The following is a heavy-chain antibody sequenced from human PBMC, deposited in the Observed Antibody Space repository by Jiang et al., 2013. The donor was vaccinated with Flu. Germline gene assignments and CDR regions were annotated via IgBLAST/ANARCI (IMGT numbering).Heavy chain of an antibody. D-gene: IGHD2-21*01. CDR3: ARNSPVTVDFEY. V-gene: IGHV4-4*02. CDR1: GGSISSSHW. CDR2: PIIVGPP. J-gene: IGHJ4*02. Sequence: VSGGSISSSHWWTWVRPAPTGRGRRVDWGSPIIVGPPTTTRPSKSRVTILVDKSKNQFSLNLNSVTAADTAVYYCARNSPVTVDFEYWGQGTLVTSPQ.